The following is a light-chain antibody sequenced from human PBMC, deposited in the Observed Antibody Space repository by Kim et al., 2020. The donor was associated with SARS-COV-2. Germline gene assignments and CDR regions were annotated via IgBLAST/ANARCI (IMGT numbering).Light chain of an antibody. V-gene: IGLV3-19*01. J-gene: IGLJ2*01. Sequence: SSELTQDPAVSVALGQTVRITCQGDSLRSCYATWYQQKPGQAPIVVIYGKNNRPSGILDRFSGSSSGNTASLTITGTQAGDEADYYCNSRDSNDNVVFGGGTQLTVL. CDR1: SLRSCY. CDR2: GKN. CDR3: NSRDSNDNVV.